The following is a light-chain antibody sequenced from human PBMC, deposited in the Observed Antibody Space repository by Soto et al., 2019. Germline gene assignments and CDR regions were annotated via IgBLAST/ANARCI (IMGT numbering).Light chain of an antibody. CDR2: GAS. V-gene: IGKV3-15*01. CDR1: QSINSE. CDR3: QQGHNSPLT. Sequence: EIVMTQSPATLSLSPGERAALSCRASQSINSELAWYHQKPGQPPRLLIYGASTRATGVPARFTGSESGSEFTLTISGLQSEDFAVYYCQQGHNSPLTFGQGTRLEI. J-gene: IGKJ2*01.